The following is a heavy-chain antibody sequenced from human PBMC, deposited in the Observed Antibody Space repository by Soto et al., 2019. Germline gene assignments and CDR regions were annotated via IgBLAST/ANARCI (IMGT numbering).Heavy chain of an antibody. Sequence: GXSLRLSCAASGFTLSSYSMNWFRQAPVNGLEWVSSISSSSSYIYYADSVKGRFTISRDNAKNSLYLQMNSLRAEDTAVYYCARDPPAHYDILTGTPSDYWGQGTLSPSPQ. V-gene: IGHV3-21*01. CDR3: ARDPPAHYDILTGTPSDY. J-gene: IGHJ4*02. CDR2: ISSSSSYI. D-gene: IGHD3-9*01. CDR1: GFTLSSYS.